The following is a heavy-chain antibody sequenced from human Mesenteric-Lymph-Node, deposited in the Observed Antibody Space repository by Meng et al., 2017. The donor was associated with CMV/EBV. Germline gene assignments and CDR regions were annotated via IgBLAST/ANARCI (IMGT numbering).Heavy chain of an antibody. J-gene: IGHJ4*02. D-gene: IGHD5-24*01. CDR1: GFTFSSYA. CDR3: ARGARWLYKGGVDY. Sequence: GESLKISCAASGFTFSSYAMSWVRQAPGKGLQWVSVISGTTGSIYYADSVKGRFTISRDNSKNTLYLQMNSLRAEDTAVYYCARGARWLYKGGVDYWGQGTLVTVSS. CDR2: ISGTTGSI. V-gene: IGHV3-23*01.